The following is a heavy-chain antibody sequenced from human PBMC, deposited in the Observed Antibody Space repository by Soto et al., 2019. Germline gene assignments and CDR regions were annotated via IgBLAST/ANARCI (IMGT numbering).Heavy chain of an antibody. CDR3: ATSRITIFGVVIIRYFDY. V-gene: IGHV1-24*01. Sequence: GASVKVSWKASGYTLTELSMHWVRQAPGKGLEWMGGFDPEDGETIYAQKFQGRVTMTEDTSTDTAYMELSSLRSEDTAVYYCATSRITIFGVVIIRYFDYWGQGTLVTVSS. D-gene: IGHD3-3*01. J-gene: IGHJ4*02. CDR1: GYTLTELS. CDR2: FDPEDGET.